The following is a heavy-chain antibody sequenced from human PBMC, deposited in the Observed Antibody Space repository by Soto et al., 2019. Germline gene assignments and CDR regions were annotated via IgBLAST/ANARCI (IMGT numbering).Heavy chain of an antibody. D-gene: IGHD2-8*01. Sequence: SETLSLPSTASAGSPSSADYYWSGIRQPPGKGLERLGYIYCSGSNYDIPSVKSRVTITKDTSKNQSALRLSSVPAAHTVWYHCARVEHCYTGVCFETSGLLTQGTHFDYWGQGALVTVSS. J-gene: IGHJ4*02. CDR2: IYCSGSN. CDR1: AGSPSSADYY. V-gene: IGHV4-30-4*01. CDR3: ARVEHCYTGVCFETSGLLTQGTHFDY.